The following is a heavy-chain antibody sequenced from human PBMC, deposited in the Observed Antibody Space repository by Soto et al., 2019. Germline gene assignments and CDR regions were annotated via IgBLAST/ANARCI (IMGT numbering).Heavy chain of an antibody. J-gene: IGHJ4*02. Sequence: PSETLSLTCTVSGGSISSGDYYWSWIRQPPGKGLEWIGYIYYSGSTYYNPSLKSRVTISVDTSKNQFSLKLSPVTAADTAVYYCARYSYYYDSSGYRLLDYWGQGTLVTVSS. CDR2: IYYSGST. V-gene: IGHV4-30-4*01. D-gene: IGHD3-22*01. CDR3: ARYSYYYDSSGYRLLDY. CDR1: GGSISSGDYY.